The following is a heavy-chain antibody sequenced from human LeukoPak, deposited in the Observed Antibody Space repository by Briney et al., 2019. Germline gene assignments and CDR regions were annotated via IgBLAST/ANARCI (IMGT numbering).Heavy chain of an antibody. Sequence: ASVKVSCKVSGYTLTDLSMHWVRQAPGKGLEWMGRFDPEDGETVSAQKFQRRVTMTEDTSTDIAYMGLSSLRSEDTAVYYCATGLHYYGSGNGVDVWGQGTTVTVSS. CDR3: ATGLHYYGSGNGVDV. J-gene: IGHJ6*02. D-gene: IGHD3-10*01. V-gene: IGHV1-24*01. CDR2: FDPEDGET. CDR1: GYTLTDLS.